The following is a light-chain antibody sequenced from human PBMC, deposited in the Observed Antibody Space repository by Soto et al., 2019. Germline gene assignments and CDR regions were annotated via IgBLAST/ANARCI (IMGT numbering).Light chain of an antibody. V-gene: IGLV1-40*01. CDR3: QSYDSSLSGVV. CDR1: SSNIGADYD. CDR2: GNN. Sequence: QSVLTQSPSVSGAPGQRVTISCTGSSSNIGADYDVYWYQQFPGTAPKLLIYGNNNRPSGVPDRFSGSKSGTSASLAITGLQAEDEADYYCQSYDSSLSGVVFGGGTKLTVL. J-gene: IGLJ2*01.